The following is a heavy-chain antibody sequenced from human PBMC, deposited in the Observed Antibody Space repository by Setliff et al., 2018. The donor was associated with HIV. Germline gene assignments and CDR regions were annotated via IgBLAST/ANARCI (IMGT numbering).Heavy chain of an antibody. J-gene: IGHJ3*01. CDR3: ASSYPNYNYGNYDFWSGYYHDDAFDL. Sequence: PGWSLRLSCAASGSTFSSYTMNWVRQAPGKGLEWVSSISSSSYYIYYADSVKGRFTISRDNAKNSLFLQMNSLRAEDTAVYYCASSYPNYNYGNYDFWSGYYHDDAFDLWGQGTMVTVSS. CDR1: GSTFSSYT. V-gene: IGHV3-21*01. D-gene: IGHD3-3*01. CDR2: ISSSSYYI.